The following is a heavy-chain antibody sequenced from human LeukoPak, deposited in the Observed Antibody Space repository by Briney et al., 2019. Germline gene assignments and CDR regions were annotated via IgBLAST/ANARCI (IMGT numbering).Heavy chain of an antibody. D-gene: IGHD6-6*01. J-gene: IGHJ6*03. CDR2: ISGSGGST. CDR3: AKKSSSSMYYYYYMDV. Sequence: GGSLRLSCAASGFTFSSYAMSWVRQAPGKGLEWVSAISGSGGSTYYADSVKGRFTISRDNSKNTLYLQMNSLRAEDTAVYYCAKKSSSSMYYYYYMDVWGKGTTVTVSS. CDR1: GFTFSSYA. V-gene: IGHV3-23*01.